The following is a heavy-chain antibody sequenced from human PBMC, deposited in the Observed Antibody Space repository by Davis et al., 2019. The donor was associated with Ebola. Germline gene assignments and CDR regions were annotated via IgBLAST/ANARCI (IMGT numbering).Heavy chain of an antibody. D-gene: IGHD5-18*01. CDR1: GDSVSSAG. J-gene: IGHJ6*02. CDR2: TYYKSKWYN. Sequence: PSETLSLTFAISGDSVSSAGWNWIRQSPSRGLEWLGRTYYKSKWYNDYAVSVKSRITINPDTSKNQFSLQLNSVTSEDTALYYCARGWLRGGMDVWGEGTTVTV. CDR3: ARGWLRGGMDV. V-gene: IGHV6-1*01.